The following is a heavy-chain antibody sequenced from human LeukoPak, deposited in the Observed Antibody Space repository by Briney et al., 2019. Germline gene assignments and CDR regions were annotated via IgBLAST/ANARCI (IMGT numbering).Heavy chain of an antibody. CDR3: ARSKQLDD. CDR2: ISPGSSTI. J-gene: IGHJ4*02. CDR1: GFTFSSYN. V-gene: IGHV3-48*02. Sequence: GESLRLSCAASGFTFSSYNMNWVRQAPGKGLEWVSYISPGSSTIYYADSVKGRFTISRDNAKNSLYLQMNSLRDEDTAVCYCARSKQLDDWGQGTLVTVSS. D-gene: IGHD6-13*01.